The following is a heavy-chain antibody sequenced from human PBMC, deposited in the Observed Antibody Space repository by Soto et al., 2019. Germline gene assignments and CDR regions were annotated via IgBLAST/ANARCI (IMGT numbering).Heavy chain of an antibody. CDR2: IYHSGST. V-gene: IGHV4-4*02. CDR1: GGSISSSNW. D-gene: IGHD1-26*01. J-gene: IGHJ6*01. Sequence: QVQLQESGPGLVKPSGTLSLTCAVSGGSISSSNWWSWVRQPPGKGLEWIGEIYHSGSTNYNPSRTGRVTVSVDKSKNQFSLKLSSVTAADTAVYYCARASGSYYYGMDVWGQGTTVTVSS. CDR3: ARASGSYYYGMDV.